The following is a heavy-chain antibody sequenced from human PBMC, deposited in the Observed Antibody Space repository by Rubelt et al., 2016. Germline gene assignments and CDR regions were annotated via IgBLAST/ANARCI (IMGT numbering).Heavy chain of an antibody. D-gene: IGHD3-3*01. J-gene: IGHJ6*02. CDR1: GFSFSNCG. Sequence: GGGVVQPGGSLRLSCAASGFSFSNCGMHWVRQAPGKGLEWVAVISYDGGKSYYADSVKGRFTITRDNSKNTLYLQMNSLRAEDTAVYYCAKGRRITMLTLMDVWGQGTTVTVSS. CDR3: AKGRRITMLTLMDV. V-gene: IGHV3-30*18. CDR2: ISYDGGKS.